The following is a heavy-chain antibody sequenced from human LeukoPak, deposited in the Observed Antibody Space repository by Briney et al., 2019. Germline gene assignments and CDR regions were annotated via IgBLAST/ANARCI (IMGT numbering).Heavy chain of an antibody. D-gene: IGHD2-15*01. Sequence: GGSLRLSCVASGFTFSSYWMSWVRQAPGKGLEWVANIKEDGSEKNYVDSVKGRFIISRDNAKNSLYLQMNSLRAEDTAVYYCAKDRYMVANWGQGTLVTVSS. V-gene: IGHV3-7*03. J-gene: IGHJ4*02. CDR2: IKEDGSEK. CDR3: AKDRYMVAN. CDR1: GFTFSSYW.